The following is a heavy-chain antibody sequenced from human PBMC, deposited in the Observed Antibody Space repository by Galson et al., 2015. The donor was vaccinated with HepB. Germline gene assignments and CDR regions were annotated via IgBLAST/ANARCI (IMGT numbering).Heavy chain of an antibody. Sequence: SVKVSCKASGYTFTSYAMHWVRQAPGQRLEWMGWINAGNGNTKYSQKFQGRVTITRDTSASTAYMELSSLRSEDTAVYYCARGISGYDYRGGSRPVAGYYYYYMDVWGKGTTVTVSS. J-gene: IGHJ6*03. V-gene: IGHV1-3*01. CDR3: ARGISGYDYRGGSRPVAGYYYYYMDV. D-gene: IGHD5-12*01. CDR2: INAGNGNT. CDR1: GYTFTSYA.